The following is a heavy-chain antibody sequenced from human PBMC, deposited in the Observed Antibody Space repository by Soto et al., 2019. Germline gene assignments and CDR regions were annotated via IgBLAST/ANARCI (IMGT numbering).Heavy chain of an antibody. Sequence: GESLKISCKASGYTFNTYWIAWVRQMPGKGLEWMGLIYPGDSDTRYSPSFQGQVTISADKSISTAYLQWSSLKASDTAMYYCARLAGTTDGMDVWGQGTTVTVSS. CDR1: GYTFNTYW. CDR3: ARLAGTTDGMDV. D-gene: IGHD1-1*01. CDR2: IYPGDSDT. V-gene: IGHV5-51*01. J-gene: IGHJ6*02.